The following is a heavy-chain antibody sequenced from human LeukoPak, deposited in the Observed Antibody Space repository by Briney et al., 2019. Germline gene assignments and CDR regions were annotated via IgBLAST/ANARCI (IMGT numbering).Heavy chain of an antibody. CDR2: ISYDGSNK. Sequence: PGGSLRLSCAASGFTFSSYGMHWVRQAPGKGLEWVAVISYDGSNKYYADSVKGRFTISRDNSKNTLYLQMNSLRAEDTAVYYCATAESGYEIWGQGTLVTVSP. J-gene: IGHJ4*02. D-gene: IGHD3-22*01. CDR3: ATAESGYEI. CDR1: GFTFSSYG. V-gene: IGHV3-30*03.